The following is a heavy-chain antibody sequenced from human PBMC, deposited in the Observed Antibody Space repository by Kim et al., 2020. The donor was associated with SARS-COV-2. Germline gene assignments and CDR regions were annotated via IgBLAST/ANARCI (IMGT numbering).Heavy chain of an antibody. CDR3: ATEMLLAAAAGTGY. V-gene: IGHV4-34*01. J-gene: IGHJ4*02. Sequence: NPSLKSRVTISVDTSKNQFSLKLSSVTAADTAVYYCATEMLLAAAAGTGYWGQGTLVTVSS. D-gene: IGHD6-13*01.